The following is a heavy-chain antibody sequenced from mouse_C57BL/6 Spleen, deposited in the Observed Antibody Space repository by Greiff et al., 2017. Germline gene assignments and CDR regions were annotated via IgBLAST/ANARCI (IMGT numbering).Heavy chain of an antibody. Sequence: VQLQQPGTELVKPVASVKLSCKASGYTFTSYWMHWVKQRPGQGLEWIGNINPSNGGTNYNEKFKSKATLTVDKSSSTAYMQLSSLTSEDAAVYYCARKEDSNYVGFAYWGQGTLVTVSA. CDR2: INPSNGGT. V-gene: IGHV1-53*01. CDR1: GYTFTSYW. J-gene: IGHJ3*01. CDR3: ARKEDSNYVGFAY. D-gene: IGHD2-5*01.